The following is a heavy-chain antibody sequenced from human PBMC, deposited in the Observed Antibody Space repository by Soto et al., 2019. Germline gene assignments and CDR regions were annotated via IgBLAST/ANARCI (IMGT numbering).Heavy chain of an antibody. J-gene: IGHJ3*02. D-gene: IGHD3-22*01. CDR1: GFTFSSYA. Sequence: EVQLLESGGGLVQPGGSLRLSCAASGFTFSSYAMSWVRQAPGKGLEWVSAISGSGATTYYADSVKGRFTISRDNSKNTLYLQVNSLRAEDTAVYYCAKDRITRDYYDSSGPDAFDIWGQGTMVTVSS. CDR2: ISGSGATT. V-gene: IGHV3-23*01. CDR3: AKDRITRDYYDSSGPDAFDI.